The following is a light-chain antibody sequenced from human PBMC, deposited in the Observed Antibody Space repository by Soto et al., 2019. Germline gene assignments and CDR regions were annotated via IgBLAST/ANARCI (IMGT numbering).Light chain of an antibody. CDR1: QSVRKN. V-gene: IGKV3-20*01. CDR3: EQYGSKHA. Sequence: EIGVTLSPSTXSVTVRKRAPATCRASQSVRKNLAWYKQKPGKXPXXXIYGAYSRATGIPDRFSGSGYGTDLTLTRRRLENEDSAVYYCEQYGSKHAVGDGTRLEI. CDR2: GAY. J-gene: IGKJ5*01.